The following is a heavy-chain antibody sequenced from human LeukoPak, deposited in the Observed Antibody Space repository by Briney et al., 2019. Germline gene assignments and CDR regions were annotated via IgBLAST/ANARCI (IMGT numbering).Heavy chain of an antibody. J-gene: IGHJ4*02. CDR3: AREGRIGSSGSTPQV. Sequence: PGGSLRLSCAASGFTFSSYSMNWVRQAPGKGLEWVSSTSSSSSYIYYADLVKGRFTISRDNAKNSLYLQMNSLRAEDTAVYYCAREGRIGSSGSTPQVWGQGTLVTVSS. CDR2: TSSSSSYI. CDR1: GFTFSSYS. D-gene: IGHD3-22*01. V-gene: IGHV3-21*01.